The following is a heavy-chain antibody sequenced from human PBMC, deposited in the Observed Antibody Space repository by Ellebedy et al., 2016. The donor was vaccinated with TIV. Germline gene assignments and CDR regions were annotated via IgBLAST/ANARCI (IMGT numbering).Heavy chain of an antibody. CDR1: GFGFNIYA. CDR2: ISHDGDEI. Sequence: GESLKISCAASGFGFNIYAMYWVRQAPGKGLEWVASISHDGDEIYYADSVKGRFTISRDNSKNTVNLQMHSLKPEDTAVYYCARGDCRRASCNVLDNWGQGTLVTASS. CDR3: ARGDCRRASCNVLDN. V-gene: IGHV3-30*04. D-gene: IGHD2-2*01. J-gene: IGHJ4*02.